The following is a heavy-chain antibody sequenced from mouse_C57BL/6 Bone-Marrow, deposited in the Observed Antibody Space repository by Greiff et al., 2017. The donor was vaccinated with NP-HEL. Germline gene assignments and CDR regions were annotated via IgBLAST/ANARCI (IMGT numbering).Heavy chain of an antibody. Sequence: VQLQQSGPELVKLGASVKISCKASGYSFTGYYMNWVKQSPEKSLEWIGEINPSTGGTTYNQTFKAKATLTVDKSSSTAYMQLKSLTSEDSAVYYCARAYGSSYVGYFDVWGTGTTVTVSS. D-gene: IGHD1-1*01. CDR2: INPSTGGT. CDR1: GYSFTGYY. CDR3: ARAYGSSYVGYFDV. J-gene: IGHJ1*03. V-gene: IGHV1-42*01.